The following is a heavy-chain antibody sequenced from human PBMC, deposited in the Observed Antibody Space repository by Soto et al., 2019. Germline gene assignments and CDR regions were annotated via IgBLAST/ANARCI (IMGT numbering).Heavy chain of an antibody. V-gene: IGHV4-34*01. CDR1: GGSFSGYY. CDR2: INHSGST. J-gene: IGHJ6*02. Sequence: LSLTCAVYGGSFSGYYWSWIRQPPGKGLEWIGEINHSGSTNYNPSLKSRVTISVDTSKNQFSLKLSSVTAADTAVYYCAREAYGMDVWGQGTKVTVSS. CDR3: AREAYGMDV.